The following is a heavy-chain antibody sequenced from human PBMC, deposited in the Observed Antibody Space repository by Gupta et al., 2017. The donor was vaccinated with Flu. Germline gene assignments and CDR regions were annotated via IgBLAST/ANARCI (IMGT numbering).Heavy chain of an antibody. CDR2: IIPIFGTA. CDR1: GGTFSSYA. V-gene: IGHV1-69*01. CDR3: ASGQYCSGGSCYTKFDY. J-gene: IGHJ4*02. D-gene: IGHD2-15*01. Sequence: QVQLVQSGAEVKKPGSSVKVSCKASGGTFSSYAISWVRLAPGQGLEWMGGIIPIFGTANYAQKFQGRVTITADESTSTAYMELSSLRSEDTAVYYCASGQYCSGGSCYTKFDYWGQGTLVTVSS.